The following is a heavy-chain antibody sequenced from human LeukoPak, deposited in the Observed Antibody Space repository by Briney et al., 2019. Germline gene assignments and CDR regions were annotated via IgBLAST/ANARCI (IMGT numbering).Heavy chain of an antibody. CDR2: IYHSGST. Sequence: SETLSLTCAVSGGSISSSNWWSWVRQSPGKGLEWIGEIYHSGSTNCNPSLKSRVTISVDKSKNQFSLKLSSVTAADTAVFYCARGTTPGYSGHGGALDAFDIWGQGTVVTVSS. D-gene: IGHD5-12*01. V-gene: IGHV4-4*02. CDR3: ARGTTPGYSGHGGALDAFDI. CDR1: GGSISSSNW. J-gene: IGHJ3*02.